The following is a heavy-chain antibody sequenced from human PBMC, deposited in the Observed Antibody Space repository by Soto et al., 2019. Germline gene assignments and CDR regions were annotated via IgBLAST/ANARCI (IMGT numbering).Heavy chain of an antibody. CDR2: INTGGSST. D-gene: IGHD3-10*01. CDR1: VFTFSSFW. CDR3: ATRGVDTFGLSY. V-gene: IGHV3-74*01. Sequence: EVQLVDSGGGLVQPGGSLSLSCAVSVFTFSSFWMHWVRQAPGEGLVWVSRINTGGSSTSYADYVKGRFTISRDNAKNTLHLQLNSLRVEDTAMYYCATRGVDTFGLSYLGQGSLVTVSS. J-gene: IGHJ4*02.